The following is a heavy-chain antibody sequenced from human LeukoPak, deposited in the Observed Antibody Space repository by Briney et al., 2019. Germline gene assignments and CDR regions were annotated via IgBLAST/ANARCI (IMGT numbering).Heavy chain of an antibody. V-gene: IGHV4-61*02. CDR1: GGSINTGSYY. CDR3: ASDSGSYSPDY. Sequence: PSETLSLTCTVSGGSINTGSYYWSWIRQPAGKGLEWIGRIYTSGSTNYNPSLKTRVTISVDTSKNQFSLKLSSVTAADTAVYYCASDSGSYSPDYWGQGTLVTVSS. CDR2: IYTSGST. D-gene: IGHD1-26*01. J-gene: IGHJ4*02.